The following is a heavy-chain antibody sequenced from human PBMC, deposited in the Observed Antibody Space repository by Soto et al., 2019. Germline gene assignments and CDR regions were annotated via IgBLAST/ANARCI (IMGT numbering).Heavy chain of an antibody. V-gene: IGHV4-34*01. CDR2: INHSGST. CDR1: GGSFGGYY. CDR3: ARSYGDYVHFDY. J-gene: IGHJ4*02. D-gene: IGHD4-17*01. Sequence: SETLSLTCAVYGGSFGGYYWSWIRQPPGKGLEWIGEINHSGSTNYNPSLKSRVTISVDRSKNQFSLKLSSVTAADTAVYYCARSYGDYVHFDYWGQGTLVTVSS.